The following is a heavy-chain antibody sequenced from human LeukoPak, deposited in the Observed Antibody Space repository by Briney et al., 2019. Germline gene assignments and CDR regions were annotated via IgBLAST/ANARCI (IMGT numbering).Heavy chain of an antibody. Sequence: PGGSLRLSCAASGFTFSSYAMSWVRQAPGKGLEWVSAISGSGGSTYYADSVKGRFTISRDNSKNTLYPQMNSMRAEDTAVYYCAKSLRRIAVAGNWFDPWGQGTLVTVSS. CDR2: ISGSGGST. CDR3: AKSLRRIAVAGNWFDP. D-gene: IGHD6-19*01. J-gene: IGHJ5*02. V-gene: IGHV3-23*01. CDR1: GFTFSSYA.